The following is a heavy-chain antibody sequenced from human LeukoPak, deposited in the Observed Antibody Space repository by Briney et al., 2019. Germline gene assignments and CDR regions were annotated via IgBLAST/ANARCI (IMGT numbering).Heavy chain of an antibody. CDR1: GFTFSSYW. Sequence: GGSLRLSCAASGFTFSSYWMSWVRQAPGKGLEWVANIKHDGSEKYYVDSVKGRFTISRDNAKNSLYLQMNSLRAEDTAVYYYATAYYDSSGYYPNWFDPWGQGTLVTVSS. V-gene: IGHV3-7*02. CDR3: ATAYYDSSGYYPNWFDP. J-gene: IGHJ5*02. D-gene: IGHD3-22*01. CDR2: IKHDGSEK.